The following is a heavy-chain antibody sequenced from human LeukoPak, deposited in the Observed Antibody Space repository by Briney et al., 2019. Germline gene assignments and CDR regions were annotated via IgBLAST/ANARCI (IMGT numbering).Heavy chain of an antibody. D-gene: IGHD6-19*01. CDR1: GFTFSSYG. Sequence: GGSLRLSCEASGFTFSSYGMHWVRQAPGKGLEWVAVIWSDGSNKYCADSVKGRFTISRDNSKNTLYLQMNSLRAEDTAVYYCARDSLGTSSGWFDPWGQGTLVTVSS. CDR2: IWSDGSNK. J-gene: IGHJ5*02. V-gene: IGHV3-33*01. CDR3: ARDSLGTSSGWFDP.